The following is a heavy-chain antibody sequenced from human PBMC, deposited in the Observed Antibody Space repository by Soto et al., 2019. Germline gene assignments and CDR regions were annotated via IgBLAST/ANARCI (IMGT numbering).Heavy chain of an antibody. CDR1: GYSVTSSDYY. D-gene: IGHD2-15*01. V-gene: IGHV4-39*01. Sequence: SETLSLTCSVSGYSVTSSDYYWAWIRQPPGKGLEWIGSMFYSGLTYYNPSLKSRVTLSVDTSKNQFPVRLNSVTAADTAVYYCAPLSVSLSGPYGIHVWGQGTTVTVSS. CDR2: MFYSGLT. CDR3: APLSVSLSGPYGIHV. J-gene: IGHJ6*02.